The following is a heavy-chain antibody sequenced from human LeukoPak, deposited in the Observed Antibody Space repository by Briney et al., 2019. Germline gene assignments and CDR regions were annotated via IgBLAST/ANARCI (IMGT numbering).Heavy chain of an antibody. CDR1: GFTFSSYA. Sequence: SGGSLRLSCAASGFTFSSYAMSWVRQAPGKGLEWVSAISGSGGSTYYADSVKGRFTISRDNSKNTLYLQMSGLRAEDTAVYYCAKDHLWFGELYYWGQGTLVTVSS. V-gene: IGHV3-23*01. D-gene: IGHD3-10*01. J-gene: IGHJ4*02. CDR3: AKDHLWFGELYY. CDR2: ISGSGGST.